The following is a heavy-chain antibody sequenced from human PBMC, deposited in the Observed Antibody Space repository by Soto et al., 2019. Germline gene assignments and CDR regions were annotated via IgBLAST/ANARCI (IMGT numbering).Heavy chain of an antibody. D-gene: IGHD4-17*01. Sequence: QVQLVESGGGLVKPGGSLRLSCAVSGFTFSDYYMTWIRQAPGKGLEWVSCISSSSRFANYADSVKGRFTISRDNAKKPLYLHMNSVRAEDTAVYYCARVRHGDHAFDFWGQGTLATGSS. J-gene: IGHJ5*01. CDR2: ISSSSRFA. CDR1: GFTFSDYY. CDR3: ARVRHGDHAFDF. V-gene: IGHV3-11*06.